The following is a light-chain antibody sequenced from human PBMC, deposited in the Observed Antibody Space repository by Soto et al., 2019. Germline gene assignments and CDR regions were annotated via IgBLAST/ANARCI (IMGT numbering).Light chain of an antibody. Sequence: QSVLTQPPSVSGAPGQRVTISCTGSSSNIGAGYDVHWYQQLPGTAPKLLIYGNSNRPSGVPDRFSGSKSGTSASLAITGLHAEDEADYYCPSYDSSLSGLVFGTGTKLTVL. V-gene: IGLV1-40*01. CDR1: SSNIGAGYD. J-gene: IGLJ1*01. CDR3: PSYDSSLSGLV. CDR2: GNS.